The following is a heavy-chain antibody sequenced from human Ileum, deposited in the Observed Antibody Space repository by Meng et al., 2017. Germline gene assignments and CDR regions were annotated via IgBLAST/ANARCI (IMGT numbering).Heavy chain of an antibody. CDR1: GYTITSYA. J-gene: IGHJ4*02. CDR3: ARGDSYGYVGIDY. Sequence: QVQRLQSGYELKMPGASVTVSFKAAGYTITSYAINWVRQSPGQGLEWLGWINTNTGNPTYAQGFTGRFVFSLDTSVSTAYLQISSLKAEDTAVYYCARGDSYGYVGIDYWGQGTLVTVSS. V-gene: IGHV7-4-1*02. CDR2: INTNTGNP. D-gene: IGHD5-18*01.